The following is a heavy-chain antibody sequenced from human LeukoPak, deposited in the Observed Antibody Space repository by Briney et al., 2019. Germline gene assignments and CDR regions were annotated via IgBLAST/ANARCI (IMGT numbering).Heavy chain of an antibody. Sequence: PSETLSLTCTVSGGSISSYYWSWIRQPPGKGLEWIGYIYYSGSTNYNPSLKSRVTISVDTSKNQFSLKLSSVTAADTAVYYCARSPGIAAAGRGAFDIWGQGTMVTVSS. CDR1: GGSISSYY. D-gene: IGHD6-13*01. CDR2: IYYSGST. CDR3: ARSPGIAAAGRGAFDI. J-gene: IGHJ3*02. V-gene: IGHV4-59*01.